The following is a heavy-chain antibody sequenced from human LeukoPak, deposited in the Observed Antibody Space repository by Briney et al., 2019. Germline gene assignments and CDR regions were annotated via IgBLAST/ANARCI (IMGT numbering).Heavy chain of an antibody. Sequence: GASVKVSCKASGGTFSSYAISWVRQAPGQGLEWMGGIIPIFGTANYAQKFQGRVTITADESTSTAYMELSSLRSEDTAVYYCAVEVTAIRRGDYWGQGTLVTVSS. CDR3: AVEVTAIRRGDY. D-gene: IGHD2-21*02. J-gene: IGHJ4*02. CDR1: GGTFSSYA. CDR2: IIPIFGTA. V-gene: IGHV1-69*13.